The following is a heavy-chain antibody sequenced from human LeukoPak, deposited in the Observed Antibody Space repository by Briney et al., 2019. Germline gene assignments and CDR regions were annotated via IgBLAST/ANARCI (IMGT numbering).Heavy chain of an antibody. D-gene: IGHD3-22*01. V-gene: IGHV3-23*01. Sequence: GGSLRLSCAASGFTFSSYWMSWVRQAPGKGLEWVSAISGSGGSTYYADSVKGRFTISRDNSKNTLYLQMNSLRAEDTAVYYCAKAGYPYYYDSSGFNWFDPWGQGTLVTVSS. CDR1: GFTFSSYW. CDR3: AKAGYPYYYDSSGFNWFDP. CDR2: ISGSGGST. J-gene: IGHJ5*02.